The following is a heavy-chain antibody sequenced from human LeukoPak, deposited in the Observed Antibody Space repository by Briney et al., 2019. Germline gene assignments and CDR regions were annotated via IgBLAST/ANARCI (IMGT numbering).Heavy chain of an antibody. D-gene: IGHD1-26*01. CDR3: ARDKIVGATIFDY. J-gene: IGHJ4*02. CDR2: ISSSSSYI. V-gene: IGHV3-21*01. CDR1: GFSFNDYW. Sequence: GGSLRLSCAVSGFSFNDYWMHWVRQAPGKGLEWVSSISSSSSYIYYADSVKGRFTISRDNAKNSLYLQMNSLRAEDTAVYYCARDKIVGATIFDYWGQGTLVTVSS.